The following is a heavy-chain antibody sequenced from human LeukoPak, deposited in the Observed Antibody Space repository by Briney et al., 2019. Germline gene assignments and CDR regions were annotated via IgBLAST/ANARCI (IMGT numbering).Heavy chain of an antibody. CDR3: ARARGWGGYYFDY. CDR1: GGSFSGYY. D-gene: IGHD3-16*01. J-gene: IGHJ4*02. CDR2: INHSGST. Sequence: PSETLSLTCAVYGGSFSGYYWSWIRQPPGKGLEWIGEINHSGSTNYNPSLKSRVTISVDTSKNQFSLKLSSVTAADTAVYYCARARGWGGYYFDYWGQGTLVTVSS. V-gene: IGHV4-34*01.